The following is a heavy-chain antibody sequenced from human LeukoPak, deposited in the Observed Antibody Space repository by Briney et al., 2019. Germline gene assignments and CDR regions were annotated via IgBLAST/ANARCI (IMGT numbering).Heavy chain of an antibody. Sequence: SETLSLTCTVSGYSISSGYYWAWIRQPPGKGLEWIGSIYHSGSTYYNPSLKSRVTISVDTSKNQFSLKLSSVTAADTAVYYCARGEAYYDILTPPRDWGQGTLVTVSS. CDR1: GYSISSGYY. D-gene: IGHD3-9*01. CDR3: ARGEAYYDILTPPRD. V-gene: IGHV4-38-2*02. J-gene: IGHJ4*02. CDR2: IYHSGST.